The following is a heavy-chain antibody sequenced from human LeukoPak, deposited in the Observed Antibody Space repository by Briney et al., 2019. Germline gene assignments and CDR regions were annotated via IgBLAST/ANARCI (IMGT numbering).Heavy chain of an antibody. D-gene: IGHD5-18*01. CDR2: ISAYNGNT. J-gene: IGHJ3*02. V-gene: IGHV1-18*01. Sequence: ASVKVSCKASGYTFTSYGISWVRQAPGQGLEWMGWISAYNGNTNYAQKLQGRVTMTTDTSTSTAYMELRSLRSDDTAVYYCARDLTAHSYGYIEAFDIWGQGTMVTVSS. CDR1: GYTFTSYG. CDR3: ARDLTAHSYGYIEAFDI.